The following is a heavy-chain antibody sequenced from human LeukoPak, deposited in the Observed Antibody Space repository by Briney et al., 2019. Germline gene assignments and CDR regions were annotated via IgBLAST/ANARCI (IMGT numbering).Heavy chain of an antibody. Sequence: ASVKVSCKASGYTFTGYYMHWVRQAPGQGLEWMGWINPNSGGTNYAQKFQGRVTMTRDTSISTAYMELSRLRSDDTAVYYCARDGRFLEWLSYYYYMDVWSKGTTVTVSS. J-gene: IGHJ6*03. CDR3: ARDGRFLEWLSYYYYMDV. CDR1: GYTFTGYY. CDR2: INPNSGGT. D-gene: IGHD3-3*01. V-gene: IGHV1-2*02.